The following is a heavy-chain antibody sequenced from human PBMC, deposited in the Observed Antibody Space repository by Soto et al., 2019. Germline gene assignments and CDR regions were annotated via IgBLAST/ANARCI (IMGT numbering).Heavy chain of an antibody. CDR3: ARDRVTVTTVGYYYYYGMDV. CDR1: GGSFSGYY. V-gene: IGHV4-34*01. J-gene: IGHJ6*02. D-gene: IGHD4-17*01. CDR2: INHSGST. Sequence: SETLSLTCAVYGGSFSGYYWSWIRQPPGKGLEWIGEINHSGSTNYNPSLKSRVTISVDTSKNQFSLKLSSVTAADTAVYYCARDRVTVTTVGYYYYYGMDVWGQGTTVTVSS.